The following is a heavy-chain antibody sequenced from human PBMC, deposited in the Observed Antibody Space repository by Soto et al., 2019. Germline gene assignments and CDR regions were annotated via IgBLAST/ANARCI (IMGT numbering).Heavy chain of an antibody. Sequence: QVQIQQWGAGPLRPLETLSLTCGVSAGSFSGYYWAWIRQPPGKGLEWIGEINDRGSINYNPSLKSRVSISLDTSKNHYSLNLRSVTAADTAVYYCARESHDILTGPPWVWYFDLWGRGTLVTVSS. CDR2: INDRGSI. CDR1: AGSFSGYY. J-gene: IGHJ2*01. D-gene: IGHD3-9*01. CDR3: ARESHDILTGPPWVWYFDL. V-gene: IGHV4-34*02.